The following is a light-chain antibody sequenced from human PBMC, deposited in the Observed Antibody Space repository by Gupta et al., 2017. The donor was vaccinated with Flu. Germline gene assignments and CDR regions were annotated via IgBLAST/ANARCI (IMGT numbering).Light chain of an antibody. V-gene: IGKV1-16*02. CDR1: QGISNY. Sequence: PSSLSASVGDRVTITWRASQGISNYLAWFQQKPGKAPRYLIYAASRVQSGVPSKFSGSGSGTDFTLTISNRQPEDFATYYCQQEDSYPVPFGGGTKVETK. CDR2: AAS. J-gene: IGKJ4*01. CDR3: QQEDSYPVP.